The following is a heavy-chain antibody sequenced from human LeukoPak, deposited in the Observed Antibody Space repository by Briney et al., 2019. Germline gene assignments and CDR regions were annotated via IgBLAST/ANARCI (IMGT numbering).Heavy chain of an antibody. CDR3: ARDPEGTYSGSYEGEWFES. V-gene: IGHV1-18*01. J-gene: IGHJ5*01. Sequence: ASVKDSCKASGYTFTSYGISWVRQAPGQGLEWMGWITAYNDNTKYAQKFQGRVAMTTDTSTSTAYMELRRLGSDDTAVYYCARDPEGTYSGSYEGEWFESWGQETLVTVSS. D-gene: IGHD1-26*01. CDR1: GYTFTSYG. CDR2: ITAYNDNT.